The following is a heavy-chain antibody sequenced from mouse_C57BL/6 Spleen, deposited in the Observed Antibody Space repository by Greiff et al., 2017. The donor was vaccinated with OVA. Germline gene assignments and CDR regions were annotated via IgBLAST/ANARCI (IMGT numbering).Heavy chain of an antibody. CDR1: GYTFTDYY. J-gene: IGHJ1*03. V-gene: IGHV1-26*01. CDR2: INPNNGGT. CDR3: ARREIHWYFDV. Sequence: VQLQQSGPELVKPGASVKISCKASGYTFTDYYMNWVKQSHGKSLEWIGDINPNNGGTSYNQKFKGKATLTVDKSSSTAYMELRSLTSEDSAVYYCARREIHWYFDVWGTGTTVTVSS.